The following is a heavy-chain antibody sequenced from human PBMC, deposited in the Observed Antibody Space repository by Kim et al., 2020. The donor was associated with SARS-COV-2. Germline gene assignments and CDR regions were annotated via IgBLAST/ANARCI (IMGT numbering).Heavy chain of an antibody. V-gene: IGHV1-18*01. D-gene: IGHD3-16*01. Sequence: AQKLQGRVTMTTDTSTSTAYMELRSLRSDDTAVYYCARDGVVTFGGVKDYWGQGTLVTVSS. CDR3: ARDGVVTFGGVKDY. J-gene: IGHJ4*02.